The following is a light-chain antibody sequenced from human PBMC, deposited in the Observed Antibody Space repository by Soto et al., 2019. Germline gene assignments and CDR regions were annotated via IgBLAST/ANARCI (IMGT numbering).Light chain of an antibody. CDR2: NKS. CDR3: QQYNNWPPLT. CDR1: QSVGSN. V-gene: IGKV3-15*01. Sequence: EIVMTQSPATLSVSPGDRVTLSCRASQSVGSNLAWYQQKPGQAPRLVIYNKSARAAGIPGRFSGSGSGTEFTLTISSLQSEDFAVYHCQQYNNWPPLTFGGGTKVEIK. J-gene: IGKJ4*01.